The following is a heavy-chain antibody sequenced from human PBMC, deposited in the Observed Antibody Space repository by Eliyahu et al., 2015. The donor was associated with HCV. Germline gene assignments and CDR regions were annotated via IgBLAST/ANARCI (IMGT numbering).Heavy chain of an antibody. D-gene: IGHD3-22*01. J-gene: IGHJ3*02. CDR2: IYPGDSDT. Sequence: EVHLVQSGAEVKKAGDSLTISCQGSGYVFSAYWIGWVRQMPGKGXEWMGIIYPGDSDTKYSPSFQGQVTISVDRSINTAYLQWRSLKASDTAMYFCARHGGAHYEDQPRDVFDIWGQGTMVTVSS. CDR1: GYVFSAYW. V-gene: IGHV5-51*01. CDR3: ARHGGAHYEDQPRDVFDI.